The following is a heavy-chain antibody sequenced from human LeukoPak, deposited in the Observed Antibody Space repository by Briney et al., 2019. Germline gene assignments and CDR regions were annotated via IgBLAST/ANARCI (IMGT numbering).Heavy chain of an antibody. CDR2: IIPIFGTA. V-gene: IGHV1-69*13. D-gene: IGHD3-16*02. J-gene: IGHJ4*02. CDR3: ARAPPRLSQTYYFDY. Sequence: ASVKVSCKASGGTFSSYAISWVRQAPGQGLEWMGGIIPIFGTANYAQKFQGRVTITADESTSTAYMELSSLRSEDTAVYYCARAPPRLSQTYYFDYWGQGTLVTVSS. CDR1: GGTFSSYA.